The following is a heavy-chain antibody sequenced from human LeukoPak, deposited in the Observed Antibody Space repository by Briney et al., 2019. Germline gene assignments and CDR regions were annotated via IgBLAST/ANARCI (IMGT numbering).Heavy chain of an antibody. D-gene: IGHD1-26*01. CDR3: VRSKWEVPFDQ. CDR1: GFTFNTYD. V-gene: IGHV3-13*01. CDR2: IDTAGDT. J-gene: IGHJ4*02. Sequence: GSLRLSCAASGFTFNTYDMHWFRQTTGKGLEWVSGIDTAGDTYYPDPGPVKGRFTISRENAKNSLYLQINSLRVEDTAVYYCVRSKWEVPFDQWGQGTLVTVSS.